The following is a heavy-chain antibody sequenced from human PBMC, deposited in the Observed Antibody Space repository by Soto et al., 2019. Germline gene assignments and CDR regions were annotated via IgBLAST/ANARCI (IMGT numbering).Heavy chain of an antibody. CDR3: ARNPATTGDFDY. D-gene: IGHD1-1*01. J-gene: IGHJ4*02. V-gene: IGHV1-8*01. CDR2: MNPNSGDT. CDR1: GYSFSSYD. Sequence: QVQLVQSGAEVTKPGASVKVSCRDSGYSFSSYDINWVRQATGQGLEWLGWMNPNSGDTGYAQKFQGRVTLTRDTSTSTAYMELSSLRSEDTAVYFCARNPATTGDFDYWGQGTLVTVSS.